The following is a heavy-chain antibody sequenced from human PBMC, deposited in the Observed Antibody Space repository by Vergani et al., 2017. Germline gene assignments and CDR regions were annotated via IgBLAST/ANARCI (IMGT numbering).Heavy chain of an antibody. CDR2: ISAYNGNT. V-gene: IGHV1-18*01. J-gene: IGHJ6*03. Sequence: VQLLESGGGLVQPGASVKVSCKASGYTFTSYGISWVRQAPGQGLEWMGWISAYNGNTNYAQKLQGRVTMTTDTSTSTAYMELRSLRSDDTAVYYCARVGRYYYYMDVWGKGTTVTVSS. CDR3: ARVGRYYYYMDV. CDR1: GYTFTSYG.